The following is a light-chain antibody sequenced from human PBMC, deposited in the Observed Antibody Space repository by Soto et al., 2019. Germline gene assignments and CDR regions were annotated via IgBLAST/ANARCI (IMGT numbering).Light chain of an antibody. CDR2: DAS. CDR3: QQYNSYSPRT. CDR1: QSISSR. Sequence: DIQMTQSPSTLSASVGDRVTITCRASQSISSRLAWYQQKPGKAPKILIYDASSLESGVPSRFSGSGSGTEFTLSISSLQPDDFATYYCQQYNSYSPRTFGQGTKVDIK. V-gene: IGKV1-5*01. J-gene: IGKJ1*01.